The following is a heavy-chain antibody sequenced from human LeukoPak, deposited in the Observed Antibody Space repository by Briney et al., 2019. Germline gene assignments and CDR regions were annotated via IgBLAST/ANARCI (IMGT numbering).Heavy chain of an antibody. J-gene: IGHJ6*02. Sequence: PGGSLRLSCAASGFTFSSYSMNWVRQAPGKGLEWVSYISSSSSSTIYYADSVKGRFTISRDNAKNSLYLQMNSLRDEDTAVYYCARDQFGDYDILTGWVNYGMDAWGQGTTVTVSS. CDR3: ARDQFGDYDILTGWVNYGMDA. CDR2: ISSSSSSTI. V-gene: IGHV3-48*02. CDR1: GFTFSSYS. D-gene: IGHD3-9*01.